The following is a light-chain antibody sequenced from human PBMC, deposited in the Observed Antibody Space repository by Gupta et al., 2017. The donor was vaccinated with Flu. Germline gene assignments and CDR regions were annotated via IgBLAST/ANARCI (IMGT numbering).Light chain of an antibody. CDR2: LGS. CDR3: MQALQTPRT. Sequence: AITQFPLSLPVTRGAPAHLSCRSSQGLRHSNGNKYVKWFLQKPGQSPQLLISLGSNEAPGVPGRFGGSGSSKDFTLRSSRVEDEDVGVYYCMQALQTPRTFGEGTKVEIK. CDR1: QGLRHSNGNKY. J-gene: IGKJ4*02. V-gene: IGKV2-28*01.